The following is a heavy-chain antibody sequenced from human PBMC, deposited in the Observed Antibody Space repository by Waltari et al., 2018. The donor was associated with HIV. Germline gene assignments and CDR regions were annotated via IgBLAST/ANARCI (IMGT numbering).Heavy chain of an antibody. V-gene: IGHV1-69*04. J-gene: IGHJ4*02. D-gene: IGHD6-19*01. CDR1: GGTFSTYG. CDR3: ARDQYTSDSGCPGV. CDR2: RRPVMGTP. Sequence: QVQLVQSGADVKKPGSSVKVSCKTSGGTFSTYGISWLRQTPGQGLEWMGRRRPVMGTPRYAHNCQGILTISADKATATAYMDLDSLTSEDTAIYYCARDQYTSDSGCPGVWGQGTLVTVSS.